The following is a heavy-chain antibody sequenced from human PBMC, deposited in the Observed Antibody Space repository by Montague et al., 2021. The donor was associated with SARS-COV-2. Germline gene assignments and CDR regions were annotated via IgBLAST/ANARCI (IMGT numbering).Heavy chain of an antibody. V-gene: IGHV4-59*01. D-gene: IGHD2-15*01. CDR3: ARAQNICFIANCVNYFDL. J-gene: IGHJ4*02. Sequence: SETLSLTCYVSGGSTSNYYWTWIRQSPGKGLQWIGYIFYTGSKKFNPSLKTRVSMSLDASKNHFSLRLSAVTAADTARYYCARAQNICFIANCVNYFDLWGLGALVTVSS. CDR1: GGSTSNYY. CDR2: IFYTGSK.